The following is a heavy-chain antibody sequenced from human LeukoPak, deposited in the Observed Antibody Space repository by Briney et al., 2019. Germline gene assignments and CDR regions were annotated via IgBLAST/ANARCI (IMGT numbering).Heavy chain of an antibody. V-gene: IGHV3-53*01. CDR3: ARGLFLSGYLDAFDI. CDR2: IYNDGRT. Sequence: GGSLRLSCAASGFTVNNKYMTWVRRAPGKGLEWVSLIYNDGRTYYADSVEGRCTISRDNLKNVLYLQMNSLKVEDTALYYCARGLFLSGYLDAFDIWGQGTVVTVSS. D-gene: IGHD3-22*01. CDR1: GFTVNNKY. J-gene: IGHJ3*02.